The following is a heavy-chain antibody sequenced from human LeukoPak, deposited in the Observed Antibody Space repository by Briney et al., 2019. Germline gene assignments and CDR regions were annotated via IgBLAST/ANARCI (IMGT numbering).Heavy chain of an antibody. V-gene: IGHV4-4*07. CDR3: ARVGGGRYSSSSRVAYYYYYYMDV. J-gene: IGHJ6*03. D-gene: IGHD6-6*01. CDR1: GGSISSYY. CDR2: IYTSGST. Sequence: SETLSLTCTVSGGSISSYYWSWIRQPAGKGLEWIGRIYTSGSTNYNPSLKSRVTMSVDTSKNQFSLKLSSVTAADAAVYYCARVGGGRYSSSSRVAYYYYYYMDVWGKGTTVTVSS.